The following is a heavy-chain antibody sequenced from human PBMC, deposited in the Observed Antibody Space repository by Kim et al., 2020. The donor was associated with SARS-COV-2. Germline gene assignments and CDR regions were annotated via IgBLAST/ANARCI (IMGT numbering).Heavy chain of an antibody. D-gene: IGHD3-10*01. J-gene: IGHJ4*02. CDR1: GFTFSNAW. CDR2: IKSKTDGGTT. Sequence: GGSLRLSCAASGFTFSNAWMSWVRQAPGKGLEWVGRIKSKTDGGTTDYAAPAKGRFTISRDDSKNTLYLQMNSLKTEDTAVYYCTTSRRPEKVRGVIIRRFDYWGQGTLVTVSS. CDR3: TTSRRPEKVRGVIIRRFDY. V-gene: IGHV3-15*01.